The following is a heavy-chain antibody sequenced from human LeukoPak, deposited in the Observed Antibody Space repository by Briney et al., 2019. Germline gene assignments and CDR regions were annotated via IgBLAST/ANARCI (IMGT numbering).Heavy chain of an antibody. J-gene: IGHJ6*04. Sequence: PSETLSLTCAVYGGSFSGYYWSWIRQPPGKGLGRIGEINHSGSTNYNTSLKSRVTISVDTSKNQFSLKLSSVTAADTAVYYCARGWGYGSGSYSFGYYYGMDVWGKGTTVTVSS. CDR1: GGSFSGYY. CDR2: INHSGST. V-gene: IGHV4-34*01. D-gene: IGHD3-10*01. CDR3: ARGWGYGSGSYSFGYYYGMDV.